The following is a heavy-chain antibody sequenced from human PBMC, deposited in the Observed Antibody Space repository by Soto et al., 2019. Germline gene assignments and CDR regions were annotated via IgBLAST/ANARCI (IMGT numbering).Heavy chain of an antibody. D-gene: IGHD4-17*01. J-gene: IGHJ4*02. CDR1: GYTFTSYY. Sequence: QVQLVQSGAEVKKPGASVKVSCKASGYTFTSYYMHWVRQAPGQGLEWMGIINPSGGRTSEAQKFQGRVTMTRDTSTSTVYMELSSLRSEDTAVYYCARDGGFRWTTYHYWGQGTLVTVSS. CDR3: ARDGGFRWTTYHY. CDR2: INPSGGRT. V-gene: IGHV1-46*03.